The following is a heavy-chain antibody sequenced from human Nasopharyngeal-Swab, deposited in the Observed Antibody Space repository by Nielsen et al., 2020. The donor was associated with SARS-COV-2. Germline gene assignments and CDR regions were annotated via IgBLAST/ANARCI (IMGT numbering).Heavy chain of an antibody. J-gene: IGHJ6*03. CDR3: ARDPGTLYYYYYMDV. V-gene: IGHV4-59*01. Sequence: RQAPGKGLEWIGYIYYSGSTNYNPSLKSRVNISVDRSKTQFYLKLNSVTAADTAVYFCARDPGTLYYYYYMDVWGKGTTATVSS. CDR2: IYYSGST.